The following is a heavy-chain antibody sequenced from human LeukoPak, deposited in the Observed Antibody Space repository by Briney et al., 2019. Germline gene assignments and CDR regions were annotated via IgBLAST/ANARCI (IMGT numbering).Heavy chain of an antibody. CDR3: AGDVADSAYADGDY. J-gene: IGHJ4*02. CDR1: GGISSSYT. D-gene: IGHD5-12*01. Sequence: ASVKVSCKASGGISSSYTISWVRQAPGQRLEWMGRIIPLLGIANYAQTFQGRVTIIADKSTSTAYIDMSSLRAEDTAAYYCAGDVADSAYADGDYWGQGTLVTVSS. CDR2: IIPLLGIA. V-gene: IGHV1-69*04.